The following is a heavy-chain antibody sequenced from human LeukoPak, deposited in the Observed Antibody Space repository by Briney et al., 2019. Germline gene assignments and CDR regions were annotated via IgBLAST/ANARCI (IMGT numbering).Heavy chain of an antibody. CDR3: AKDRAPIAVAGIFDY. CDR2: ISYDGSNK. V-gene: IGHV3-30*18. Sequence: GGSLRLSCAASGFIFSNYGMNWVRQAAGKGLEWVAVISYDGSNKYYADSVKGRFTISRDNSKNTLYLQMNSLRAEDTAVYYCAKDRAPIAVAGIFDYWGQGTLVTVSS. J-gene: IGHJ4*02. D-gene: IGHD6-19*01. CDR1: GFIFSNYG.